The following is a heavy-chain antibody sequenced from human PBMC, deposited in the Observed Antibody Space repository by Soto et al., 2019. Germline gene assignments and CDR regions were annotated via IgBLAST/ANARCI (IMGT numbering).Heavy chain of an antibody. D-gene: IGHD3-16*01. J-gene: IGHJ6*02. V-gene: IGHV1-18*01. CDR3: MIMGDVPYNYYGLDV. CDR1: GYSFTRYG. CDR2: ISGYNANT. Sequence: QVQLVQSGAEVKKPGASVKVSCKASGYSFTRYGISWVRQAPGQGLEWMGWISGYNANTNYPENLQGRVTMTTDTSTSTANTELRNMVANDTAVYDCMIMGDVPYNYYGLDVWSQGTTVTVSS.